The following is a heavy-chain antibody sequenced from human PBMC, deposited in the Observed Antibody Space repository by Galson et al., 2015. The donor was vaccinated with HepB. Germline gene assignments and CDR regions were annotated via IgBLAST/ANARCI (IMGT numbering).Heavy chain of an antibody. CDR3: ASRVSGWEAFDI. CDR1: GFTFSSYW. Sequence: SLRLSCAASGFTFSSYWMHWVRQAPGKGLVWVSRINSDGGRTGYADSVKGRFTISRDNAKNTLYLQMNSLRAEDTAVYYCASRVSGWEAFDIWGQGTMVTVSS. J-gene: IGHJ3*02. D-gene: IGHD6-19*01. V-gene: IGHV3-74*01. CDR2: INSDGGRT.